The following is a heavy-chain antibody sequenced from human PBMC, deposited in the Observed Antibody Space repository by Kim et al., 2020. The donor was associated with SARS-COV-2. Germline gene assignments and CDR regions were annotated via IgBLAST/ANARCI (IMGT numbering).Heavy chain of an antibody. Sequence: ASVKVSCKASGYTFTSYGISWVRQAPGQGLEWMVWISAYNGNTNYAQKLQGRVTMTTDTSTSTAYMELRSLRSDDTAVYYCARDPGYGGNELSEDYWGQGTLVTVSS. J-gene: IGHJ4*02. V-gene: IGHV1-18*01. CDR1: GYTFTSYG. CDR2: ISAYNGNT. CDR3: ARDPGYGGNELSEDY. D-gene: IGHD4-17*01.